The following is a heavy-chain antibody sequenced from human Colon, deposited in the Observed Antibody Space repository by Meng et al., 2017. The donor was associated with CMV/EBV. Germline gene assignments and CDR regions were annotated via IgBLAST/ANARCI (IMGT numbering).Heavy chain of an antibody. CDR3: ARDTVGAGMDV. J-gene: IGHJ6*02. D-gene: IGHD1-26*01. CDR2: IYSGGSA. V-gene: IGHV3-53*01. CDR1: GHSVSSAY. Sequence: GESLKISCEAYGHSVSSAYIAWVRQAPGKGLEWVSIIYSGGSASYAGSVKGRFIVSRDIPKNIVYLQMTNLRVEDTAVYYCARDTVGAGMDVWGQGTTVTVSS.